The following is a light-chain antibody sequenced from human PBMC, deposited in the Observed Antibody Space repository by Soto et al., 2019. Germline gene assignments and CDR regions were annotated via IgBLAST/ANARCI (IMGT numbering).Light chain of an antibody. CDR3: QSYDSXLSVV. CDR2: GNS. CDR1: SSNIGAGYD. J-gene: IGLJ2*01. V-gene: IGLV1-40*01. Sequence: QSVLTQPPSVSGAPGQRVTISCTGSSSNIGAGYDVHWYQQLPGTAPKLLIYGNSNRPSGVPDRFSGSKSGTSASLAITGLQAEDEADYYCQSYDSXLSVVXXXGTKLTVL.